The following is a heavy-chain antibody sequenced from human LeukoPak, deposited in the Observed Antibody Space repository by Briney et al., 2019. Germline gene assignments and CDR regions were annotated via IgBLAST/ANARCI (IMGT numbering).Heavy chain of an antibody. J-gene: IGHJ4*02. CDR2: IKQDGSEK. D-gene: IGHD3-16*02. V-gene: IGHV3-7*01. CDR1: GFTFSNDW. CDR3: TRSGYDYVWGSYRSPIDY. Sequence: GGSLRLSCAASGFTFSNDWMSWVRQAPGKGLEWVANIKQDGSEKYYVDSVKGRFTISRDNAKNSLYLQMNSLRAEDTAVYYCTRSGYDYVWGSYRSPIDYWGQGTLVTVSS.